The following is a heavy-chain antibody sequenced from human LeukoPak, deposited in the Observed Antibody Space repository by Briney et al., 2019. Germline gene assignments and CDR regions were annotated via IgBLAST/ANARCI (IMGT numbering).Heavy chain of an antibody. CDR2: INPNSGGT. CDR3: ARDGQDYGDYFWYFDY. J-gene: IGHJ4*02. D-gene: IGHD4-17*01. V-gene: IGHV1-2*06. Sequence: GASVRVSCKASGYTFTGYYMHWVRQAPGQGLEWMGRINPNSGGTNYAQKFQGRVTMTRDTSISTAYMELSRLRSDDTAVYYCARDGQDYGDYFWYFDYWGQGTLVTVSS. CDR1: GYTFTGYY.